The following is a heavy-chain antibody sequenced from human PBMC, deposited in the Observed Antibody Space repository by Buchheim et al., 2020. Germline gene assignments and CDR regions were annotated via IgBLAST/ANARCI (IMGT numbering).Heavy chain of an antibody. Sequence: VQLVESGGGVIQPGKSLRLSCAASGFIFSGYGMNWVRQAPGKGLVWVSRINTDGSRTSYADSVKGRFTISRDNAKNTVYLQMNSLRAEDTAVYYCAKAPSGSYTLYYYYYMDVWGKGTT. V-gene: IGHV3-74*02. CDR1: GFIFSGYG. CDR3: AKAPSGSYTLYYYYYMDV. J-gene: IGHJ6*03. CDR2: INTDGSRT. D-gene: IGHD1-26*01.